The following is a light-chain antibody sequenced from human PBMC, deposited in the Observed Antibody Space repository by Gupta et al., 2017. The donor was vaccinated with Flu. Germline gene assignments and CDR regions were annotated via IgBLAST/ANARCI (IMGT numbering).Light chain of an antibody. J-gene: IGKJ4*01. CDR2: AAS. V-gene: IGKV1-27*01. Sequence: PSSLSASVGDRVNITWRANQCRSSMLAWYQQKPGQLPQLLIYAASSLHSGVPARFSGSGSGTAFTLKISRMKAEDVETYYCIQYLRAPLAFGGGTKVEIK. CDR1: QCRSSM. CDR3: IQYLRAPLA.